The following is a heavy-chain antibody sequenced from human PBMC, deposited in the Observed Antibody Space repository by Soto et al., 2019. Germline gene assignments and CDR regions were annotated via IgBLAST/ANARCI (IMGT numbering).Heavy chain of an antibody. CDR3: AKEEVGLYYYYGMDV. CDR1: GFTFSSYG. V-gene: IGHV3-30*18. Sequence: QVQLVESGGGVVQPGRSLRLSCAASGFTFSSYGMHWVRQAPGKGLEWVAVISYDGSNKYYADSVKGRFTISRDNSKNTLYLQMNSLRAEDTAVYYCAKEEVGLYYYYGMDVW. CDR2: ISYDGSNK. J-gene: IGHJ6*01.